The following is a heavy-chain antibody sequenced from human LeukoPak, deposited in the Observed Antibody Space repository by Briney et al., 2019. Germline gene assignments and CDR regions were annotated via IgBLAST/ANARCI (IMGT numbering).Heavy chain of an antibody. CDR3: AKGPGYYYDSSGYSADY. CDR1: GFAFNDYA. CDR2: ISWNSGII. J-gene: IGHJ4*02. V-gene: IGHV3-9*01. Sequence: GGSLRLSCAASGFAFNDYAMHWVRQAPGKGLEWVSGISWNSGIIAYADSVKGRFTISRDNAKNSLFLQMNSLRAEDTALYYCAKGPGYYYDSSGYSADYWGQGTLVTVSS. D-gene: IGHD3-22*01.